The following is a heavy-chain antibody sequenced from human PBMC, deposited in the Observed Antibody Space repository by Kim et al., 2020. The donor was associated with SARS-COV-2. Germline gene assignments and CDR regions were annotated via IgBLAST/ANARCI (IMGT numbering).Heavy chain of an antibody. Sequence: SETLSLTCTVSGGSISSGDYYWSWIRQPPGKGLEWIGYIYYSGSTYYNPSLKSRVTISVDTSKNQFSLKLSAVTAADTAVYYCARGPEMRYGYYVSYYWYFDLWGRGTRVTVSS. CDR3: ARGPEMRYGYYVSYYWYFDL. V-gene: IGHV4-30-4*01. CDR1: GGSISSGDYY. J-gene: IGHJ2*01. D-gene: IGHD4-17*01. CDR2: IYYSGST.